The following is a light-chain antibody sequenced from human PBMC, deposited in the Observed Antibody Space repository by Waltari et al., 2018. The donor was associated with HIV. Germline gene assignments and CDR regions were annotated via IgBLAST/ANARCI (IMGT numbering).Light chain of an antibody. V-gene: IGLV2-23*02. CDR2: EVS. J-gene: IGLJ3*02. CDR1: SSDGGIYNL. Sequence: QSALTQPASVSGSPGQSITISCTGTSSDGGIYNLVSWYQQYPGKAPKLIIYEVSQRPSGVSNRFSGSKSGNTASLTISGLQAEDEADYYCCSYASTSSYVMFGGGTKLTVL. CDR3: CSYASTSSYVM.